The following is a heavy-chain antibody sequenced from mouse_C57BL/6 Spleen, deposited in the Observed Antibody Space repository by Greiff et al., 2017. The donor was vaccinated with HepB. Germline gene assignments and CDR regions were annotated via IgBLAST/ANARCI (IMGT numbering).Heavy chain of an antibody. J-gene: IGHJ4*01. V-gene: IGHV5-16*01. CDR2: INYDGSST. D-gene: IGHD4-1*01. Sequence: EVQLVESEGGLVQPGRSMKLSCTASGFTFSDYYMAWVRQVPEKGLEWVANINYDGSSTYYLDSLKSRFIISRDNAKNILYLQMSSLKSEDTATYYCARTGKRDAMDYWGQGTSVTVSS. CDR3: ARTGKRDAMDY. CDR1: GFTFSDYY.